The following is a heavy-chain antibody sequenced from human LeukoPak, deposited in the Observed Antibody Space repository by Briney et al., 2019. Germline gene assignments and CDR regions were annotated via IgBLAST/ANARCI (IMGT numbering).Heavy chain of an antibody. CDR3: ANLPL. CDR1: GFTFSNYG. CDR2: ISYDGSNK. V-gene: IGHV3-30*18. Sequence: PGGSLRLSCATSGFTFSNYGMHWVRQAPGKGLEWVAVISYDGSNKYYADSVKGRFTISRDNSKNTLYLQMNSLRPEDAAVYYCANLPLWGQRTLLTVSS. J-gene: IGHJ4*02.